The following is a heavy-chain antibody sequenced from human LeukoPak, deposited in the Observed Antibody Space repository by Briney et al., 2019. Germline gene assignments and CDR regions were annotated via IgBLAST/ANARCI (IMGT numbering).Heavy chain of an antibody. V-gene: IGHV3-53*01. D-gene: IGHD3-10*01. Sequence: PGGSLRLSCAASGFTVSSNYMSWVRQAPGKGLEWVSVIYRGGSTYYADSVKGRFTISRDNSKNTLYLQMNSLRAEDTAVYYCARVYYYGSGSYYSGPRDDAFDIWGQGTMVTVSS. CDR3: ARVYYYGSGSYYSGPRDDAFDI. CDR2: IYRGGST. CDR1: GFTVSSNY. J-gene: IGHJ3*02.